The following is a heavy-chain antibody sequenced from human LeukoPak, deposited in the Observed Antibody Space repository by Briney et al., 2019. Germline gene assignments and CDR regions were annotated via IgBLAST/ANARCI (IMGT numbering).Heavy chain of an antibody. V-gene: IGHV1-18*01. CDR1: GYTFTSYV. Sequence: ASVKVSCKASGYTFTSYVISWVRQAPGQGLEWMGWISAYNGNTNYAQKLQGRVTMTTDTSTSTAYMELRSLRSDDTAVYYCARFTYYDFWSGYPVDYWGQGTLVTVSS. J-gene: IGHJ4*02. CDR3: ARFTYYDFWSGYPVDY. CDR2: ISAYNGNT. D-gene: IGHD3-3*01.